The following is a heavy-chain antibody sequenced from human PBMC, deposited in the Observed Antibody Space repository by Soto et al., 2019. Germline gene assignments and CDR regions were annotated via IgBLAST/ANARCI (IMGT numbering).Heavy chain of an antibody. CDR3: TRSIITTAGTDAFDL. Sequence: QVQLVQSGAEGKKPGASVRVSCKASGYTFTSYYIHWVRQAPGHGPEWMGMISPSSGGTDYAQKFQGRGTQTRDTSASTVYMEPSSLRSEDTAVYYCTRSIITTAGTDAFDLWGQGTLVTVSS. J-gene: IGHJ3*01. CDR2: ISPSSGGT. V-gene: IGHV1-46*03. D-gene: IGHD6-13*01. CDR1: GYTFTSYY.